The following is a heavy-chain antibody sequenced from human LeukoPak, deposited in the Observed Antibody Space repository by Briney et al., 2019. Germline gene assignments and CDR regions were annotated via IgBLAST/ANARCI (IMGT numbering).Heavy chain of an antibody. J-gene: IGHJ6*02. Sequence: SETLSLTCAVYGGSFSGYYWSWIRQPPGKGLEWIGEINHSGSTNYNPSLKSRVTISVDTSKNQFSLKLSSVTAADTAVYYCARGSGWYYSYYYYYGMDGWGQGTTVTVSS. D-gene: IGHD6-19*01. CDR3: ARGSGWYYSYYYYYGMDG. V-gene: IGHV4-34*01. CDR2: INHSGST. CDR1: GGSFSGYY.